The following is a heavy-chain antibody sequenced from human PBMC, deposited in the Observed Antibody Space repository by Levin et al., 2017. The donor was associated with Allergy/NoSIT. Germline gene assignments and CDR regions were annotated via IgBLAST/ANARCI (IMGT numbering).Heavy chain of an antibody. CDR1: GYTFTSYG. D-gene: IGHD3-3*01. CDR3: ARDLTICGVVIIYGMDV. Sequence: ASVKVSCKASGYTFTSYGISWVRQAPGQGLEWMGWISAYNGNTKYAQKLQGRVTMTTDTSTNTAYMELRSLRSDDTAVYYCARDLTICGVVIIYGMDVWGQGTTVTVSS. V-gene: IGHV1-18*01. CDR2: ISAYNGNT. J-gene: IGHJ6*02.